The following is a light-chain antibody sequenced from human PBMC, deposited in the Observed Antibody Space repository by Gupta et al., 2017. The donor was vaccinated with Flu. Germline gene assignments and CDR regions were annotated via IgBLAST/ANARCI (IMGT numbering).Light chain of an antibody. CDR2: EVT. CDR3: SSYTNTNTLVV. J-gene: IGLJ2*01. V-gene: IGLV2-14*01. CDR1: SIDLVSYNS. Sequence: ITTSATGTSIDLVSYNSFSWYQQPPGKAPKLMIFEVTTRPSGVSNRFSGSKSGNTASLTIAGLQAEDEANYYCSSYTNTNTLVVFGGGTKLTVL.